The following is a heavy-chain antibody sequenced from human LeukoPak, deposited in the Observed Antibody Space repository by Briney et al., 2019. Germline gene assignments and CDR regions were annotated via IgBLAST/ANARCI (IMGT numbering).Heavy chain of an antibody. Sequence: GGPLRLSCAASGFTVSSNYMSWVRQAPGKGLEWVSVIYSGGSTYYADSVKGRFTISRHNSKNTLYLQMNSLRAEDTAVYYCARDQGDDILTGYYYGMDVWGQGTTVTVSS. D-gene: IGHD3-9*01. CDR1: GFTVSSNY. V-gene: IGHV3-53*04. CDR3: ARDQGDDILTGYYYGMDV. CDR2: IYSGGST. J-gene: IGHJ6*02.